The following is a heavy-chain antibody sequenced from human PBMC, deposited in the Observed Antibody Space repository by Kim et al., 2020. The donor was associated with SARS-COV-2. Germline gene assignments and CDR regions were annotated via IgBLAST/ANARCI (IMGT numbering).Heavy chain of an antibody. CDR2: ISSSSSYI. V-gene: IGHV3-21*01. CDR1: GFTFSSYS. CDR3: ARDTPPCDCSPYFDY. Sequence: GGSLRLSCAASGFTFSSYSMNWVRQAPGKGLEWVSSISSSSSYIYYADSVKGRFTISRDNAKNSLYLQMNSLRAEDTAVYYCARDTPPCDCSPYFDYWGQGTLVTVSS. J-gene: IGHJ4*02. D-gene: IGHD2-21*02.